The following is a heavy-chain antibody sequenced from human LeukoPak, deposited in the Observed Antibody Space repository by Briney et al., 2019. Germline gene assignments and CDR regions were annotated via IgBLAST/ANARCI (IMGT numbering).Heavy chain of an antibody. D-gene: IGHD3-9*01. J-gene: IGHJ4*02. CDR1: GGTFSSYA. CDR3: ATRYDTEFDY. Sequence: SVKVSCKASGGTFSSYAISWVRQTPGQGLEWMGRIIPILGIANYAQKFQGRVTITADKSTSTAYMELSSLRSEDTAVYYCATRYDTEFDYWGQGTLVTVSS. CDR2: IIPILGIA. V-gene: IGHV1-69*04.